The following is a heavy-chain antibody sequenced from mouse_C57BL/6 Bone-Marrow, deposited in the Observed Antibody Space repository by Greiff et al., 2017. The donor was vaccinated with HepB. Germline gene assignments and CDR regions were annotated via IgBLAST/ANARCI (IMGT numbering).Heavy chain of an antibody. Sequence: EVQGVESGGGLVKPGGSLKLSCAASGFTFSSYAMSWVRQTPEKRLEWVATISDGGSYTYYPDNVKGRFTISRDNAKNNLYLQMSHLKSEDTAMYYCAREAGTTVVATDYWGQGTTLTVSS. J-gene: IGHJ2*01. V-gene: IGHV5-4*01. CDR3: AREAGTTVVATDY. CDR1: GFTFSSYA. D-gene: IGHD1-1*01. CDR2: ISDGGSYT.